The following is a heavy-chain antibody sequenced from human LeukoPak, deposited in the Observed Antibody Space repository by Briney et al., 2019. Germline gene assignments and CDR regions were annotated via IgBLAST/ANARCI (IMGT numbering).Heavy chain of an antibody. CDR1: GGSISPYY. CDR2: IYYSGST. D-gene: IGHD3-22*01. J-gene: IGHJ4*02. V-gene: IGHV4-39*07. CDR3: ARDSSGYLVFDY. Sequence: SETLSLTCTVSGGSISPYYWGWIRQPPGKGLEWIGSIYYSGSTYYNPSLKSRVTISVDTSKNQFSLKLSSVTAADTAVYYCARDSSGYLVFDYWGQGTLVTVSS.